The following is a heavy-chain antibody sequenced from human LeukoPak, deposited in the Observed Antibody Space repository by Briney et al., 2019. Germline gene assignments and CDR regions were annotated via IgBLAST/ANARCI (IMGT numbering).Heavy chain of an antibody. Sequence: PGGSLRLSCAASGFTFSSYAMHWVRQAPGKGLQWVAVISYDGSNKYSADSVKGRFTISRDNSKNTLYLQMNSLRAEDTALYYCARENYGDYYFDYWGQGTLVTVSS. CDR1: GFTFSSYA. V-gene: IGHV3-30-3*01. J-gene: IGHJ4*02. CDR3: ARENYGDYYFDY. CDR2: ISYDGSNK. D-gene: IGHD4-17*01.